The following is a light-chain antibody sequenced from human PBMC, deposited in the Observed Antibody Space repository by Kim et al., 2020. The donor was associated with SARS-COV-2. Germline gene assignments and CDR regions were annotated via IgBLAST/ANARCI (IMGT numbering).Light chain of an antibody. CDR1: KSGDKY. CDR3: QAWDSSTGWV. CDR2: QDS. V-gene: IGLV3-1*01. Sequence: SYELTQPPSVSVSPGQTASITCSGDKSGDKYACWYQQKPGQSPVLVIYQDSKRPSGIPERFSGSNSGNTATLTISGTQAMDEADYYCQAWDSSTGWVFGGGTQLTVL. J-gene: IGLJ3*02.